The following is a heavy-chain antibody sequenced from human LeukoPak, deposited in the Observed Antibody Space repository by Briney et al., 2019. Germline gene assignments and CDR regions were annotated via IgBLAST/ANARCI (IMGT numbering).Heavy chain of an antibody. V-gene: IGHV1-8*01. CDR1: GYSFISYD. CDR3: ARMFEEKYCSGGRCSWGTR. Sequence: SVKVSCKASGYSFISYDIMGVRQATGQGLEWMGWMNPNSGNTGYAQKFQGRVTMTRSTSIRTAYMELSSLRSEDMAVFHCARMFEEKYCSGGRCSWGTRWGEGELVTVSS. J-gene: IGHJ4*02. D-gene: IGHD2-15*01. CDR2: MNPNSGNT.